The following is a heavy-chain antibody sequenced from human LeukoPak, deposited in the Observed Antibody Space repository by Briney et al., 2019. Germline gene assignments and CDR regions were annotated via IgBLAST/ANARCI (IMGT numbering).Heavy chain of an antibody. CDR2: VWYDGSKK. V-gene: IGHV3-33*06. Sequence: GGSLRLSCVASGFTFSNYGMHWVRQAPGKGLEWVAIVWYDGSKKYYADSVKGRFTISRDNSKNTFYLQMDSLRVDDTAMYYCAKGKVNHLGGLDYWGQGTLVTVSS. CDR1: GFTFSNYG. D-gene: IGHD1-26*01. J-gene: IGHJ4*02. CDR3: AKGKVNHLGGLDY.